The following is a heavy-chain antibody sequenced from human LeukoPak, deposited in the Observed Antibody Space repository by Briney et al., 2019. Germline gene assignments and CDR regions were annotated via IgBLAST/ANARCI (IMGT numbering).Heavy chain of an antibody. CDR3: ARGAMYSSGWYWLDP. J-gene: IGHJ5*02. Sequence: AGSLTLSCAASGFTISSYDMHWVRQATGKGLEWISAIGTAGDPYYPGSVKGRFTISRENAKNSLYLQMNSLRAGDTAVYYCARGAMYSSGWYWLDPWGQGTLVTVSS. D-gene: IGHD6-19*01. V-gene: IGHV3-13*05. CDR2: IGTAGDP. CDR1: GFTISSYD.